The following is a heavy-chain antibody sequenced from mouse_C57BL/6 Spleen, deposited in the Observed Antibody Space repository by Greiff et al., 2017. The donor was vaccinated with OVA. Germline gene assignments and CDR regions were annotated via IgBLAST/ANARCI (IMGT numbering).Heavy chain of an antibody. CDR1: GYTFTSYW. CDR3: ARSSYYYGSSYWYFDV. Sequence: QVQLQQPGAELVKPGASVKMSCKASGYTFTSYWITWVKPRPGQGLEWIGDIYPGSGSTNYNEKFKSKATLTVDTSSSTAYMQLSSLTSEDSAVYYCARSSYYYGSSYWYFDVWGTGTTVTVSS. V-gene: IGHV1-55*01. J-gene: IGHJ1*03. CDR2: IYPGSGST. D-gene: IGHD1-1*01.